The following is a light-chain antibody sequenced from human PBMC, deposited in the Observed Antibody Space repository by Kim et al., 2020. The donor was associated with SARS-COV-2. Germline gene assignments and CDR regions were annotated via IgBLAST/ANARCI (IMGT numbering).Light chain of an antibody. Sequence: PGERATLSCWASQSVGTSLTWYQQKPGQAPRLLIYDASERAAGTPARFSGSGSRTGFTLTISSLDPEDFAVYYCHQRYAWPLTFGGGTKVDIK. J-gene: IGKJ4*01. V-gene: IGKV3-11*01. CDR2: DAS. CDR3: HQRYAWPLT. CDR1: QSVGTS.